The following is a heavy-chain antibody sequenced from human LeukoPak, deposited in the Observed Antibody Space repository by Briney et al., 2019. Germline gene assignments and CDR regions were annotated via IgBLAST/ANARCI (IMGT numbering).Heavy chain of an antibody. CDR3: ARGGGGDDAFDI. J-gene: IGHJ3*02. CDR2: VEPNSGGT. V-gene: IGHV1-2*02. D-gene: IGHD4-23*01. CDR1: GYTFTDYY. Sequence: ASMKVSCKASGYTFTDYYIHWVRQAPGPGLEWMGWVEPNSGGTNYPQRFQGRVTMTRDTSINTAYLDLSRLRSDVTAVYYCARGGGGDDAFDIWGQGTMVTVSS.